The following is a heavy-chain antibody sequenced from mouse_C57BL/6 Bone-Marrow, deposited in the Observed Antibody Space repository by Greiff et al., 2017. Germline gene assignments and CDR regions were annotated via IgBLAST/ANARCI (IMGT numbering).Heavy chain of an antibody. D-gene: IGHD1-1*01. Sequence: EVKLLESGPGLVKPSQSLSLTCSVTGYSITSGYYWNWIRQFPGNKLEWMGYISYDGSNNYNPSLKNRISITRDTSKNQFFLKLNSVTTEDTATYYCASVGYYYGSSYGGAMIYWGQGTSVTVSS. CDR2: ISYDGSN. CDR1: GYSITSGYY. J-gene: IGHJ4*01. V-gene: IGHV3-6*01. CDR3: ASVGYYYGSSYGGAMIY.